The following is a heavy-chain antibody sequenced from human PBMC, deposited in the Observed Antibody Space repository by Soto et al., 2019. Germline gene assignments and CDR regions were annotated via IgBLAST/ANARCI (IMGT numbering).Heavy chain of an antibody. Sequence: QVQLQQWGAGLLKPSETLSLTCAVYGGSFSGYYWSWIRQPPGKGLEWIGEINHSGSTNYNPSLKSRVTISVDTSKNQFSLKLSSVTAADTAVYYCARERGLPRTYYYYMDVWGKGTTVTVSS. CDR1: GGSFSGYY. CDR3: ARERGLPRTYYYYMDV. V-gene: IGHV4-34*01. D-gene: IGHD5-18*01. J-gene: IGHJ6*03. CDR2: INHSGST.